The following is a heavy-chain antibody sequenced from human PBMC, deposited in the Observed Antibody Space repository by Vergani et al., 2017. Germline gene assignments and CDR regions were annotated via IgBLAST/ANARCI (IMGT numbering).Heavy chain of an antibody. J-gene: IGHJ6*03. V-gene: IGHV1-69*01. Sequence: QVQLVQSGAEVKKPGSSVKVSCKASGGTFSSYAISWVRQAPGQGLEWMGGIIPIFGTANYAQKFQGRVTITADESTSTAYMELSSLRSEDTAVYYCARARRDGYNYVIYSYYYMDVWGKGTTVTVSS. D-gene: IGHD5-24*01. CDR2: IIPIFGTA. CDR1: GGTFSSYA. CDR3: ARARRDGYNYVIYSYYYMDV.